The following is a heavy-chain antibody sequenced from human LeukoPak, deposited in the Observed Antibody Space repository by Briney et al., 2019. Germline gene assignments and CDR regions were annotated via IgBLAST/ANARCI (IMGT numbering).Heavy chain of an antibody. CDR3: ARGQQQLGSY. CDR2: INPDSGGT. J-gene: IGHJ4*02. CDR1: GYSFTGYY. V-gene: IGHV1-2*04. D-gene: IGHD6-13*01. Sequence: ASVKVSCKASGYSFTGYYIHWVRQGPGQGLEWMGWINPDSGGTQIAQKFQGWVTMTRDTSISTAYMELSRLRSDDTAVYYCARGQQQLGSYWGQGTLVTVSS.